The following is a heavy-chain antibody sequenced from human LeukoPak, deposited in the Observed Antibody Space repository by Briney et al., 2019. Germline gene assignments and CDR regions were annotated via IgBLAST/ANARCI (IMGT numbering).Heavy chain of an antibody. J-gene: IGHJ4*02. V-gene: IGHV3-23*01. D-gene: IGHD2-15*01. Sequence: GGSLRLSCAASGFTFSSYAMSWVRQAPGKGLEWVSAISGSGGSTYYADSMKGRFTISRDNSKNTLYLQMNSLRAEDTAVYYCAKDDIVVVVAAIGYWGQGTLVTVSS. CDR3: AKDDIVVVVAAIGY. CDR1: GFTFSSYA. CDR2: ISGSGGST.